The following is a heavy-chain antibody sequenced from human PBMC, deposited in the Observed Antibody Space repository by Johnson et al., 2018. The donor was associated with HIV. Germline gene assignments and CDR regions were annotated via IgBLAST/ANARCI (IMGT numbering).Heavy chain of an antibody. CDR3: SSLYIGYDNDSFDI. V-gene: IGHV3-30-3*01. CDR1: GFTFSSYA. J-gene: IGHJ3*02. CDR2: ISYDGSNK. Sequence: QVLLVESGGGLVQPGGSLRLSCAASGFTFSSYAMHWVRQAPGKGLEWVAVISYDGSNKYYADSVKGRFTISRDNSKNTLYLQMNSLRAEDTAVYYCSSLYIGYDNDSFDIWGQGTMVTVSS. D-gene: IGHD5-12*01.